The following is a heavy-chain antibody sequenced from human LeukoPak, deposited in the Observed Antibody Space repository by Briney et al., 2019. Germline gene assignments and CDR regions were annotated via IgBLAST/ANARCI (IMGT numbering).Heavy chain of an antibody. CDR1: GFTFSSYG. Sequence: GRSLRLSCAASGFTFSSYGMHWVRQAPGKGLEWVAVIWYDGSNKYYADSVKGQFTISRDNSKNTLYLQMNSLRAEDTAVYYCARDRIAAAGTLDYWGQGTLVTVSS. CDR3: ARDRIAAAGTLDY. V-gene: IGHV3-33*01. CDR2: IWYDGSNK. J-gene: IGHJ4*02. D-gene: IGHD6-13*01.